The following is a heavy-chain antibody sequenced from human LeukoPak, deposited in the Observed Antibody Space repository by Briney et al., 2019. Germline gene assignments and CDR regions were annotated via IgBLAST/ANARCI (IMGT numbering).Heavy chain of an antibody. Sequence: PGASLRLSCAASGYTFSRYAMSWVRQAPGKGLEWVSAISGSGGSTYYADSVKGRFTISRDNSDNTLYLQMNSLRAEDTAVYYCARDPSALTTVVTFFDYWGQGTVVTVSS. CDR1: GYTFSRYA. D-gene: IGHD4-23*01. CDR2: ISGSGGST. J-gene: IGHJ4*02. CDR3: ARDPSALTTVVTFFDY. V-gene: IGHV3-23*01.